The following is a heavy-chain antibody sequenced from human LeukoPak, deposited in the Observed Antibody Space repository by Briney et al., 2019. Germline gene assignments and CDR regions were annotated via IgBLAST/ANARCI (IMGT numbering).Heavy chain of an antibody. CDR1: GFTLSSSW. CDR3: ARNRLAMDV. J-gene: IGHJ6*02. V-gene: IGHV3-7*04. CDR2: IKQDGGEK. Sequence: GGSLRLSCAASGFTLSSSWITWVRQVPGKGLEWVANIKQDGGEKYYVDSVKGRFTISRDNAKNSLYLQMNNLRAEDTAVYYCARNRLAMDVWGQGTTVTVSS.